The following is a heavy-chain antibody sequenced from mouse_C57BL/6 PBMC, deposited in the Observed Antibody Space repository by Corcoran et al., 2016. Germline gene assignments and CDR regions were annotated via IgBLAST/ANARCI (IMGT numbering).Heavy chain of an antibody. J-gene: IGHJ1*03. Sequence: DVQLQESGPGLVKPSQSLSLTCSVTGYSITSGYYWNWIRQFPGNKLEWMGYISYDGSNNYNPSLKNRISITRDTSKNQFFLKLNSVTTEDTATYYCARDTVGYFDVWGTGTTVTVSS. CDR3: ARDTVGYFDV. CDR2: ISYDGSN. CDR1: GYSITSGYY. V-gene: IGHV3-6*01. D-gene: IGHD1-1*01.